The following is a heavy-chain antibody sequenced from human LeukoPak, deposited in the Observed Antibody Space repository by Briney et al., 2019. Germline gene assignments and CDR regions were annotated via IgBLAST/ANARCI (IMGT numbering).Heavy chain of an antibody. CDR1: GGTFSSYA. D-gene: IGHD4-17*01. V-gene: IGHV1-69*05. CDR3: ARGGIGEDYGDYFDY. J-gene: IGHJ4*02. CDR2: IIPIFGTA. Sequence: SVKVSCKASGGTFSSYAISWVRQAPGQGLEWMGGIIPIFGTANYAQKFHGRVTITTDESTSTAYMELSSLRSEDTAVYYCARGGIGEDYGDYFDYWGQGTLVTVSS.